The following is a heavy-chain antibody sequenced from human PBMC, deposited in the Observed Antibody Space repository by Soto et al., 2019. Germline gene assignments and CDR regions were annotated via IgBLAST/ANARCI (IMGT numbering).Heavy chain of an antibody. D-gene: IGHD2-15*01. V-gene: IGHV3-23*01. J-gene: IGHJ4*02. CDR3: GKAVGCSGGSCYYDF. CDR2: ISDSGGSI. CDR1: GFTFSNYV. Sequence: EVELLESGGGLVQPGGSLRLSCAASGFTFSNYVMSWVRQAPGKGPEWVSGISDSGGSIYYADSVKGRFTISRDNSKNTLYLQMNSLRGEDTAVYYCGKAVGCSGGSCYYDFRGQGTLVTVSS.